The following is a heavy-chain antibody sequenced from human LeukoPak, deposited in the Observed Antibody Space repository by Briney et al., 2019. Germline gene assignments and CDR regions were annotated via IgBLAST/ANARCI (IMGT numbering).Heavy chain of an antibody. Sequence: TGGSLRLSCAASGFTFSGYSMNWVRQAPGKGLEWVSYISSSSGTILYADSVKGRLTISRDNAKNSLYLQMNSLRAEDTAVYYCARGDYFDDSASPVDYWGQGTLVTVSS. CDR1: GFTFSGYS. CDR2: ISSSSGTI. CDR3: ARGDYFDDSASPVDY. D-gene: IGHD2/OR15-2a*01. J-gene: IGHJ4*02. V-gene: IGHV3-48*01.